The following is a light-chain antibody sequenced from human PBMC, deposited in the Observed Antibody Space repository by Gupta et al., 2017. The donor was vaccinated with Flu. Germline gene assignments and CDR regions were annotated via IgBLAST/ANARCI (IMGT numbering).Light chain of an antibody. V-gene: IGKV4-1*01. CDR1: QSVLYSSNNKNY. CDR3: QQYYSPPLT. J-gene: IGKJ4*01. CDR2: WAS. Sequence: DIAMTQSPDSLTVSLGERATINCKSSQSVLYSSNNKNYLAWYQQKPGQPPKLLIYWASTRESGVPDRFSGXGSXTDFTLXISSLQAEDVAVYYCQQYYSPPLTXGGGTKVEIK.